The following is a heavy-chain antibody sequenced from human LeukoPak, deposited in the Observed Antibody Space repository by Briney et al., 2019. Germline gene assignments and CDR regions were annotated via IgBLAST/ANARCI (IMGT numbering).Heavy chain of an antibody. CDR1: GYTFTSYA. V-gene: IGHV1-3*01. CDR3: ARGYSGHDYFDY. CDR2: INAGNGNT. Sequence: GASVKVSCKASGYTFTSYAMHWVRQAPGQRLEWMGWINAGNGNTKYSQKFQGRVTITRDTSASTAYMELSSLRSEDTAVYYCARGYSGHDYFDYWGQGTLVTVSA. J-gene: IGHJ4*02. D-gene: IGHD5-12*01.